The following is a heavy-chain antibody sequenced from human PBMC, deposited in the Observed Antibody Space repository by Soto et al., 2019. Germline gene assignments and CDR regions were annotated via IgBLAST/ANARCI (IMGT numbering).Heavy chain of an antibody. CDR2: ISAYNGNT. CDR3: ARVGGKGFCGGRYGMDV. V-gene: IGHV1-18*01. Sequence: QVQLVQSGAEVKKPGASVKVSCKASGYTFSSFGINWVRQAPGQGLEWMGWISAYNGNTKYAQKLQGRVTTTTDTPTSTAYMELRSLRSDETAVYYGARVGGKGFCGGRYGMDVWGQGTTVTVSS. D-gene: IGHD2-21*01. J-gene: IGHJ6*02. CDR1: GYTFSSFG.